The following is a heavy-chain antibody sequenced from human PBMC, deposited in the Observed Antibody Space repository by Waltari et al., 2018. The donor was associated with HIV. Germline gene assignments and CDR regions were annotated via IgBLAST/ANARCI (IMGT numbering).Heavy chain of an antibody. D-gene: IGHD3-22*01. Sequence: QVQLVESGGGVVQPGRSLRLSCAASGFTFSNFAMHWVRQAPGEGLEWVAVIGYDGGNKYYADSVKGRFTISRDNSKNTLYLQMNSLRVEDTAVYYCARGGYYYDISGYYHYWGQGTLVTVSS. CDR3: ARGGYYYDISGYYHY. V-gene: IGHV3-33*01. J-gene: IGHJ4*02. CDR2: IGYDGGNK. CDR1: GFTFSNFA.